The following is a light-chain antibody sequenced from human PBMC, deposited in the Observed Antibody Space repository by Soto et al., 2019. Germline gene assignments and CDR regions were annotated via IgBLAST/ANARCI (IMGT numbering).Light chain of an antibody. CDR2: GVS. CDR3: QQYNSWLQT. CDR1: QNVDSK. Sequence: EIVMTQSPAALSVSPGERATLSCRPSQNVDSKLAWYQHKPGQAPRLLIYGVSTRVTGIPIRFSGSGSGTESTLTINSLQSEDFAVYYCQQYNSWLQTFGQGTKV. V-gene: IGKV3-15*01. J-gene: IGKJ1*01.